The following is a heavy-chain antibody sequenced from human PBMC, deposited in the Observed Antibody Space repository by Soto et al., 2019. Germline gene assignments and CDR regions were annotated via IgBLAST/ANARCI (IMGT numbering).Heavy chain of an antibody. CDR1: GFTFSSYA. Sequence: EVQLVESGGGLVQPGGSLRLSCAASGFTFSSYAMHWVRQAPGKGLEYVSAISSNGGSTYYANSVKGRFTISRDNSKNTHYLQMVSMGAEDMAVYYCARGFRRYGDCRDWYFDLWVRGTLVTVSS. CDR3: ARGFRRYGDCRDWYFDL. D-gene: IGHD4-17*01. V-gene: IGHV3-64*01. CDR2: ISSNGGST. J-gene: IGHJ2*01.